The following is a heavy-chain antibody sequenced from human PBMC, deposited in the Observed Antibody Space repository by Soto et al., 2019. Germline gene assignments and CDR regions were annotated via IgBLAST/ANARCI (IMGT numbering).Heavy chain of an antibody. J-gene: IGHJ5*02. D-gene: IGHD3-3*01. CDR1: GFSLSTSGVG. CDR2: IYWDDDK. Sequence: SGPTLVNPTQTLTLTCTFSGFSLSTSGVGVGWIRQPPGKAPEWLALIYWDDDKRYSPSLKSRLTITKDTSKNQVVLTMTNMDPVDTATYYCAQAPHAKALGYYDFWSGYYPYNWFDPWGQGTLVTVSS. V-gene: IGHV2-5*02. CDR3: AQAPHAKALGYYDFWSGYYPYNWFDP.